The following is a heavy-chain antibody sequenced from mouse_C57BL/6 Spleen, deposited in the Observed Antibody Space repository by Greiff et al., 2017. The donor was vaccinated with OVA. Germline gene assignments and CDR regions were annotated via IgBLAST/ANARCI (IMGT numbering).Heavy chain of an antibody. V-gene: IGHV1-15*01. Sequence: QVQLKESGAELVRPGASVTLSCKASGYTFTDYEMHWVKQTPVHGLEWIGAIDPETGGSAYNQTFKGKAILTADKSSSTAYMELRSLTSEDSAVYYCTREGKPYAMDYWGQGTSVTVSS. CDR2: IDPETGGS. CDR3: TREGKPYAMDY. J-gene: IGHJ4*01. CDR1: GYTFTDYE.